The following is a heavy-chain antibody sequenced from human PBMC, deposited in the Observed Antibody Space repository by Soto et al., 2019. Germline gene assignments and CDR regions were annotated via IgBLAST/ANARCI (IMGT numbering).Heavy chain of an antibody. J-gene: IGHJ4*02. CDR1: GLTFRNYW. Sequence: LRLSCAGSGLTFRNYWLSWVRQAPGKGLERVANINQDGSERYYVDSVRGRFTISRDNVENSLYLQLNSLRPEDTAVYYCAVYGYGVSAAAYWGQGTLVTVSS. CDR3: AVYGYGVSAAAY. CDR2: INQDGSER. D-gene: IGHD4-17*01. V-gene: IGHV3-7*03.